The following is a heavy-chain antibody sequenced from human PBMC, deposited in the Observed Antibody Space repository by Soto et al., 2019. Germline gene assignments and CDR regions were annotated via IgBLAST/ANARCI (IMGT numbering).Heavy chain of an antibody. CDR3: AREGIPVYYYDSSGYRRAFDI. V-gene: IGHV4-59*13. CDR1: GGSISSYY. J-gene: IGHJ3*02. D-gene: IGHD3-22*01. CDR2: IYYSGST. Sequence: PSETLSLTCTVSGGSISSYYWSWIRQPTGKGLEWIGYIYYSGSTNYNPSLKSRVTISVDTSKNQFSLKLSSVTAADTAVYYCAREGIPVYYYDSSGYRRAFDIWGQGTMVTVSS.